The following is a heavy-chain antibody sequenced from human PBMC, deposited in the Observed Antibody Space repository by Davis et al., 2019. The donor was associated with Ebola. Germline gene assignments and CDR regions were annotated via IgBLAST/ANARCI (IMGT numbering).Heavy chain of an antibody. Sequence: ASVKVSCKASGYTFTSYDINWVRQAPGQGLEWMGWINPNSGGTNYAQKFQGRVTMTRDTSISTAYMELSRLRSDDTAVYYCARGLVSTPDAFDIWGQGTMVTVSS. D-gene: IGHD2-8*01. CDR1: GYTFTSYD. CDR2: INPNSGGT. CDR3: ARGLVSTPDAFDI. J-gene: IGHJ3*02. V-gene: IGHV1-2*02.